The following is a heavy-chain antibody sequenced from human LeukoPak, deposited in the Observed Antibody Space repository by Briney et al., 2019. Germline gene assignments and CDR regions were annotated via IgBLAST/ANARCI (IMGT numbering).Heavy chain of an antibody. V-gene: IGHV3-23*01. D-gene: IGHD3-3*01. CDR2: IGSGADL. Sequence: PGGSLRLSCAASGFTFSNFAMSWVRPAPGRGPEWVSTIGSGADLFYAASVKGRFPISRDDSRNIVYLQMDSLRAEDSAIYYCAKDWLSGNGVYDCLAFGGEGTQVTVPS. CDR1: GFTFSNFA. J-gene: IGHJ4*02. CDR3: AKDWLSGNGVYDCLAF.